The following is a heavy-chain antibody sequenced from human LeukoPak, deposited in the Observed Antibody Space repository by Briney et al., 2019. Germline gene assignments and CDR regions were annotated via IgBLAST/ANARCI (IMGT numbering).Heavy chain of an antibody. Sequence: PSETLSLTCTVSGGSISSYYWSWIRQPPGKGLEWIGYIYYRGSTNYNPSLKSRVTISVDTSKNQFSLKLSSVTAADTAVYYCARVDRCSSTSCYRAYYGMDVWGQGTTVTVSS. J-gene: IGHJ6*02. CDR3: ARVDRCSSTSCYRAYYGMDV. D-gene: IGHD2-2*01. CDR2: IYYRGST. V-gene: IGHV4-59*01. CDR1: GGSISSYY.